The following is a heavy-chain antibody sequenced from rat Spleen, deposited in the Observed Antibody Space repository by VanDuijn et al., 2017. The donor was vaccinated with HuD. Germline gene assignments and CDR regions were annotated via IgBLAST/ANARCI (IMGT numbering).Heavy chain of an antibody. CDR2: ITNTGGDT. V-gene: IGHV5-31*01. CDR3: ATDGYYHGGFAY. D-gene: IGHD1-12*03. J-gene: IGHJ3*01. Sequence: EVQLAESGGGLVQPGRSLKLSCVASGFTFNNYWMTWIRQAPGKGLEWVASITNTGGDTYYRDSVKGRFTISRDNAKRTLYLQMDSLRSEDTATYSCATDGYYHGGFAYWGQGTLVTVSS. CDR1: GFTFNNYW.